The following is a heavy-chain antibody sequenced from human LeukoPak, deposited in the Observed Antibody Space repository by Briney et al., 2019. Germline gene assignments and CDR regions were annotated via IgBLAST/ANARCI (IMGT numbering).Heavy chain of an antibody. D-gene: IGHD6-13*01. J-gene: IGHJ4*02. Sequence: SETLSLTCTVSGGSISSYYWSWIRQPPGKGLEWIGYIYYSGSTNYNPSLKSRVTISVDTSKNQFSLKLSSVTAADTAVYYCAIQQLVPRGYFDYWGQGTLVTVSS. CDR3: AIQQLVPRGYFDY. CDR1: GGSISSYY. CDR2: IYYSGST. V-gene: IGHV4-59*08.